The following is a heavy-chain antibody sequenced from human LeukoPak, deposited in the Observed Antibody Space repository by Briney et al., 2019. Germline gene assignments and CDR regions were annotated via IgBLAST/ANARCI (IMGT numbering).Heavy chain of an antibody. J-gene: IGHJ6*02. Sequence: SETLSLTCTVSGGSISSYYWSWIRQPPGKGLEWIGYIYYSGSTNYNPSLKSRVTISVDTSKNQFSLKLSSVTAADTAVYYCARGPLKNYDFWSGYSNYYYYGMDVWGQGTLVTVSS. CDR3: ARGPLKNYDFWSGYSNYYYYGMDV. D-gene: IGHD3-3*01. V-gene: IGHV4-59*01. CDR1: GGSISSYY. CDR2: IYYSGST.